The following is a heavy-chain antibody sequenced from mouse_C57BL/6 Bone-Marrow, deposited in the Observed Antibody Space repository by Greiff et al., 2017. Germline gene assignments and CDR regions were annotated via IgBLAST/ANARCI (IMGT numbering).Heavy chain of an antibody. CDR3: ARWNWERAMDY. CDR1: GYTFTSYW. D-gene: IGHD4-1*01. J-gene: IGHJ4*01. Sequence: QVQLQQPGAELVRPGSSVTLSCKASGYTFTSYWMHWVKQRPIQGLEWIGNIDPSDSETHYNQKFKDKATLTVDKSSSTAYMQLSSLTSEDSAVYYCARWNWERAMDYWGQGTSVTVSS. V-gene: IGHV1-52*01. CDR2: IDPSDSET.